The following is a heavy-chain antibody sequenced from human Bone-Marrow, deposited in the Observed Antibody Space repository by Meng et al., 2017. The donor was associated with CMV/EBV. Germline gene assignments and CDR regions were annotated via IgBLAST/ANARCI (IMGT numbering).Heavy chain of an antibody. D-gene: IGHD1-26*01. CDR1: GFTFSSYA. CDR2: ISYDGSNK. V-gene: IGHV3-30*04. CDR3: ARSRWELRHDAFDI. Sequence: GGSLRLSCAASGFTFSSYAMHWVRQAPGKGLEWVAVISYDGSNKYYADSVKGRFTISRDNSKNTLYLQMNSLRAEDTAVYYCARSRWELRHDAFDIWGQGTMVTVSS. J-gene: IGHJ3*02.